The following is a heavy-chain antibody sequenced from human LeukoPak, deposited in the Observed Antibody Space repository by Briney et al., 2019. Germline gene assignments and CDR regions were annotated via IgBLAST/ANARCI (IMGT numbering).Heavy chain of an antibody. J-gene: IGHJ6*03. D-gene: IGHD6-13*01. CDR3: ARERIAAAGGYYYMDV. CDR1: GFSFSTYW. Sequence: GGSLRLSCAASGFSFSTYWMTWVRQAPGKGLEWVANINEDGSEKHYVDSVKGRFTISRDNAKNSLYLQMHSLRVEDTAVYYCARERIAAAGGYYYMDVWGKGTTVTVSS. V-gene: IGHV3-7*01. CDR2: INEDGSEK.